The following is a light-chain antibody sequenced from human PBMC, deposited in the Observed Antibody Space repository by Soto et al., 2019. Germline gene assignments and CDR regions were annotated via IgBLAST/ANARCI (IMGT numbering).Light chain of an antibody. CDR2: RNN. J-gene: IGLJ2*01. V-gene: IGLV1-47*01. Sequence: QSVLTQPPSASGTPGQRVTISCSGSTSNIGNNYVDWYQQLPRTAPKLLIYRNNQRPSGVPDRFSGSKSGTSASLAISGLRSEDEADYYCAAWDDSLSGVLFGGGTKLTVL. CDR3: AAWDDSLSGVL. CDR1: TSNIGNNY.